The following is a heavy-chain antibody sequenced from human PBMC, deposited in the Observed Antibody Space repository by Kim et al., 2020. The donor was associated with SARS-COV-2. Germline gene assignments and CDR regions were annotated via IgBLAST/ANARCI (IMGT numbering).Heavy chain of an antibody. CDR1: GFAFSSYW. J-gene: IGHJ4*02. Sequence: GGSLRLSCTASGFAFSSYWMTWIRQVPGKGLEWVANIKQDGSETYYVDSVKGRFTISRNNPQNSLYLQMNSMRGEDTAVYYFGGGVRHDYWGQGTLVTVSS. D-gene: IGHD3-16*01. V-gene: IGHV3-7*01. CDR2: IKQDGSET. CDR3: GGGVRHDY.